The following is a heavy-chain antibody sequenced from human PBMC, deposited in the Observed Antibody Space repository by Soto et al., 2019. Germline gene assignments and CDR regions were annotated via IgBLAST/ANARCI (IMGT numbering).Heavy chain of an antibody. D-gene: IGHD3-3*01. CDR2: IKQDGSEK. V-gene: IGHV3-7*01. CDR1: GFTFSSYW. J-gene: IGHJ6*03. Sequence: GSLRLSCAASGFTFSSYWMHWVRQAPGKGLEWVANIKQDGSEKYYVDSVKGRFTISRDNAKNSLYLQMNSLRAEDTAVYYCARVGRITIFGVVSRGDYYYMDVWGKGTTVTVSS. CDR3: ARVGRITIFGVVSRGDYYYMDV.